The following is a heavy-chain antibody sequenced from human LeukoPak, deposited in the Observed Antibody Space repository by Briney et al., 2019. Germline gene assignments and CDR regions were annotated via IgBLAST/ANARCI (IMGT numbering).Heavy chain of an antibody. Sequence: SETLSLTCAVYGGSFSGYYWNWIRQPPGKGLEWIGEINHSGSTNYNPSLKSRVTISVDTSKNQFSLKLSSVTAADTAVYYCARGGNPLAAAGTDYWGQGTLVTVSS. D-gene: IGHD6-13*01. CDR1: GGSFSGYY. J-gene: IGHJ4*02. CDR3: ARGGNPLAAAGTDY. V-gene: IGHV4-34*01. CDR2: INHSGST.